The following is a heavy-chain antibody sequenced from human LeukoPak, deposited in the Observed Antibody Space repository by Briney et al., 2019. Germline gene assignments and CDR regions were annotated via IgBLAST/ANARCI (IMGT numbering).Heavy chain of an antibody. CDR1: GGTFSSYA. D-gene: IGHD6-6*01. J-gene: IGHJ6*03. CDR3: ARGGRIAARPMVYYYYMDV. V-gene: IGHV1-69*13. CDR2: IIPIFGTA. Sequence: PVKVSCKASGGTFSSYAISWVRQAPGQGLEWMGGIIPIFGTANYAQKFQGRVTITADESTSTAYMELSSLRSEDTAVYYCARGGRIAARPMVYYYYMDVWGKGTTVTVSS.